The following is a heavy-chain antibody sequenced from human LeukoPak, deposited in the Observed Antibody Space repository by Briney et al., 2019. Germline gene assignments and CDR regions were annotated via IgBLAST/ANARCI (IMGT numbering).Heavy chain of an antibody. D-gene: IGHD5-18*01. J-gene: IGHJ5*02. CDR2: IYYSWST. CDR3: ARYSYGYVNWFDP. Sequence: PSETLSLTCTVSGGSISSSSYYWGWIRQPPGKGLEWIGSIYYSWSTHDDPSLKSRVTISVEPSKNQFSLKLSPVTAADPAVYYCARYSYGYVNWFDPWGQGTLVTVSS. V-gene: IGHV4-39*07. CDR1: GGSISSSSYY.